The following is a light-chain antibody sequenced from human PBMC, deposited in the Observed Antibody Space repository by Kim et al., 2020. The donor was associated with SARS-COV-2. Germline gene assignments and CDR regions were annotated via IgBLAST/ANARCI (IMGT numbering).Light chain of an antibody. V-gene: IGKV3-20*01. J-gene: IGKJ1*01. CDR1: QSVSNYY. Sequence: APGGRPTLSCRASQSVSNYYLAWYQQKPGQAPRLLLYGASSRATGIPDRFSGSGSGTDFTLTISRLEPEDFAVYYCQQYGSSPRTFGQGTKVDIK. CDR3: QQYGSSPRT. CDR2: GAS.